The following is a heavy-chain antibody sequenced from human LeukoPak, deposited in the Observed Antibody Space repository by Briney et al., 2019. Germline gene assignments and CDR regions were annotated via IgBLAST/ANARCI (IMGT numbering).Heavy chain of an antibody. CDR3: ARDLYGGYGRANYFDY. CDR1: GFTFSSYW. J-gene: IGHJ4*02. Sequence: PGGSLRLSCAASGFTFSSYWMSWVRQAPGKGLEWVANIKQDGSEKYYVDSVKGRFTISRDNAKNSLYLQMNSLRAEDTAVYYCARDLYGGYGRANYFDYWGQGTLVTVSS. D-gene: IGHD5-12*01. V-gene: IGHV3-7*01. CDR2: IKQDGSEK.